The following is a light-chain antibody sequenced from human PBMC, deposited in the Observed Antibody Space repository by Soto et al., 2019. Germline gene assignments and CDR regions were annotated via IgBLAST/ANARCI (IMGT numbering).Light chain of an antibody. Sequence: EIVMTQSPATLSVSPGERATLSCRASQSVSSNLAWYQQKPGQAPRLLIYGASTRATGIPVRFSGSGSGTEFTLTISSLQSEDFATYYCQQYNSYPWTFGQGTKVEIK. CDR3: QQYNSYPWT. CDR2: GAS. V-gene: IGKV3-15*01. J-gene: IGKJ1*01. CDR1: QSVSSN.